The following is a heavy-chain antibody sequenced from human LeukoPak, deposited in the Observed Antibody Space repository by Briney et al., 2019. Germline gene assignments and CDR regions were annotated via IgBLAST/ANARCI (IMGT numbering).Heavy chain of an antibody. V-gene: IGHV3-23*01. CDR2: ISASGGGA. D-gene: IGHD3-10*01. Sequence: GGSLRLSWEASGFRFKNFAMTWVRQAPGKGLEWVSTISASGGGAYYADSVKGRFTISRDNSKNTLYLQMNSLRAEDTAVYYCAKDGLTMIRGVDAFDIWGQGTMVTVCS. CDR3: AKDGLTMIRGVDAFDI. CDR1: GFRFKNFA. J-gene: IGHJ3*02.